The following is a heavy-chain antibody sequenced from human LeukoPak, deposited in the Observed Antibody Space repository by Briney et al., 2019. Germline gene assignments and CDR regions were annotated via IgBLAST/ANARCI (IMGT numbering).Heavy chain of an antibody. Sequence: GGSLRLSCAASGFNFANHAMSWVRQTPGKGLEWVSAISGGGDITYYADSVTGRFTISRDNSKNTLYLQMGSLSTDDTAVYYCARLRRAVVIVHDAFDIWGQGTMVTVS. J-gene: IGHJ3*02. CDR1: GFNFANHA. CDR3: ARLRRAVVIVHDAFDI. D-gene: IGHD3-22*01. V-gene: IGHV3-23*01. CDR2: ISGGGDIT.